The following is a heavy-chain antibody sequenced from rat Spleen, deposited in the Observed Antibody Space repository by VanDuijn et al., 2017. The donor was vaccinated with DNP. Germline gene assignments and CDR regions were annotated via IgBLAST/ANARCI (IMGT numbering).Heavy chain of an antibody. CDR2: ISLSGGDT. D-gene: IGHD1-2*01. J-gene: IGHJ1*01. V-gene: IGHV5-25*01. Sequence: EVQLVESGGGLVQPGRSMTLSCAASGFSVSNYYMAWVRQAQSTGLEWVAAISLSGGDTYYRDSVKGRFTVSRDNGRSTLYLQIDSLRSEDTATYYCARHDYSYSPHWYFDFWGPGTMVTVSS. CDR3: ARHDYSYSPHWYFDF. CDR1: GFSVSNYY.